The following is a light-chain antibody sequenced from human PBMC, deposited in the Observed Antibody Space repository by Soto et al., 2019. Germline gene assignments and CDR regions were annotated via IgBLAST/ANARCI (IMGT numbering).Light chain of an antibody. CDR3: QSYDSTNQGVV. Sequence: NFMLTQPHSVSESPGKTVTISCTGSSGSIASSSVQWYQQRPCSAPSTVIYEDNQRPSGVPDRFSGSIDTSSNSASLTISGLKTEDEADYYCQSYDSTNQGVVFGGGTQLTVL. V-gene: IGLV6-57*02. J-gene: IGLJ7*01. CDR1: SGSIASSS. CDR2: EDN.